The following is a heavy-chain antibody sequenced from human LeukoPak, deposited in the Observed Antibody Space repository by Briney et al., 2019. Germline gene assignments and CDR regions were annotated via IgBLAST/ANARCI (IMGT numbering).Heavy chain of an antibody. D-gene: IGHD2-2*01. CDR2: INAGNGNT. J-gene: IGHJ6*03. V-gene: IGHV1-3*03. CDR1: GYTFTSYA. Sequence: ASVKVSCKASGYTFTSYAMHWVRQAPGQRLEWMGWINAGNGNTKYSQEFQGRVTITRDTSASTAYMELSSLRSEDTAVYYCARESGSRSYYYYMDVWGKGTTVTVSS. CDR3: ARESGSRSYYYYMDV.